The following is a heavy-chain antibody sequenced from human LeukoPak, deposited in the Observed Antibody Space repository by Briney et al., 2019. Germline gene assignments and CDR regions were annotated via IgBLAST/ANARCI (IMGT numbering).Heavy chain of an antibody. CDR1: GGSISSYY. D-gene: IGHD6-19*01. V-gene: IGHV4-4*07. J-gene: IGHJ4*02. CDR2: IYSSGST. Sequence: SETLSLTCTVSGGSISSYYWSWVRQPAGKGLEWIGRIYSSGSTSYNPSLKSRVAMSVDTSKNQFSLKLTSVTAADTAVYYCARDPSFSSGWFDYWGQGTLVTVSS. CDR3: ARDPSFSSGWFDY.